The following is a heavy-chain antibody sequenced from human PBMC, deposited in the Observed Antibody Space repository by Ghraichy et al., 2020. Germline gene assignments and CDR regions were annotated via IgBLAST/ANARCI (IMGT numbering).Heavy chain of an antibody. J-gene: IGHJ3*02. Sequence: GGSLRLSCTGSGFTFSSYAIHWIRQAPGKGLEWVTVISYDGTIQFYADSVKDRLTISRDNSRTSVYLQMNSLRVEDTAVYYCARVRIVGGTSPDAFDTWGQGTMVTVSS. D-gene: IGHD1-26*01. CDR3: ARVRIVGGTSPDAFDT. V-gene: IGHV3-30-3*01. CDR1: GFTFSSYA. CDR2: ISYDGTIQ.